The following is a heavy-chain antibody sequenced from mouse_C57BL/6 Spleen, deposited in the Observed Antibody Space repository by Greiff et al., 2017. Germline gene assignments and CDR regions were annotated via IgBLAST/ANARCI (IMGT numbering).Heavy chain of an antibody. Sequence: QVQLQQPGAELVKPGASVKLSCKASGYTFTSYWMQWVKQRPGQGLEWIGEIDPSDSYTNYNQKFKGKATLTVDTSSSTAYMQLSSLTSEDSSVYNCARRRSGDYWGQGTTLTVSS. CDR1: GYTFTSYW. J-gene: IGHJ2*01. CDR2: IDPSDSYT. D-gene: IGHD4-1*01. V-gene: IGHV1-50*01. CDR3: ARRRSGDY.